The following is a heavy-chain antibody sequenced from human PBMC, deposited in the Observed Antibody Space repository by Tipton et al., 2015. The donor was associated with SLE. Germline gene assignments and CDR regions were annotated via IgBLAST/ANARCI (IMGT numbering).Heavy chain of an antibody. CDR1: GYNFTSYS. Sequence: QSGAEVKKPGASVKVSCKASGYNFTSYSLHWVRQAPGQGLEWMGIIIPRGVSTRYAQKFQGKVSMTRDTSTNTVYMELSSLRSEDTAVYYCARGVISGTPYYYYHYTDVWGTGTTVTVSS. D-gene: IGHD1-14*01. CDR3: ARGVISGTPYYYYHYTDV. J-gene: IGHJ6*03. CDR2: IIPRGVST. V-gene: IGHV1-46*01.